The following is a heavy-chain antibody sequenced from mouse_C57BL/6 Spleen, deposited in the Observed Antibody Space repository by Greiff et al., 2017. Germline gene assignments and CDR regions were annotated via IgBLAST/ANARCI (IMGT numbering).Heavy chain of an antibody. CDR3: AREDHFDY. Sequence: EVKLVESGGGLVKPGGSLKLSCAASGFTFSSYAMSWVRQTPEKRLEWVATISDGGSYTYYTDNVKGRFTISRDNAKNNLYLQMSHLKSEDTAMYYSAREDHFDYWGQGTTLTVSS. CDR1: GFTFSSYA. CDR2: ISDGGSYT. J-gene: IGHJ2*01. V-gene: IGHV5-4*01.